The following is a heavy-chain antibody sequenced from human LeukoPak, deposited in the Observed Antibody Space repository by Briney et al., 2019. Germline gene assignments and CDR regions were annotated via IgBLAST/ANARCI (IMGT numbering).Heavy chain of an antibody. CDR3: VRAWGSFDY. D-gene: IGHD3-16*01. CDR2: IWSDSSHK. Sequence: GGSLRLSCAASGFTFSDYGIHWVRRAPGKGLEWGAVIWSDSSHKYYADSVKGRFTISRDNSRKTLYLQMNSLRVEDTAVYYCVRAWGSFDYWGEGALVTVSS. V-gene: IGHV3-33*01. CDR1: GFTFSDYG. J-gene: IGHJ4*02.